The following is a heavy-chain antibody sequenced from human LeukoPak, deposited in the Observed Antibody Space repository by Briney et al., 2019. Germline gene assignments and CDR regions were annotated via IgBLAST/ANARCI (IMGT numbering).Heavy chain of an antibody. Sequence: SETLSLTCTVSGGSISSYYWSWIRQPPGKGPEWIGYIYYSGSTNYNPSLKSRVTISVDTSKNQFSLKLSSVTAADTAVYYCARVWSGIAVAGGWFDPWGQGTLVTVSS. D-gene: IGHD6-19*01. CDR3: ARVWSGIAVAGGWFDP. CDR1: GGSISSYY. V-gene: IGHV4-59*01. J-gene: IGHJ5*02. CDR2: IYYSGST.